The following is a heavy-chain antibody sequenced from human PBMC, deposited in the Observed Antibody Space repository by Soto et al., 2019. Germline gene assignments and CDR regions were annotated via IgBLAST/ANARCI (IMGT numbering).Heavy chain of an antibody. CDR1: GGSTSSYY. V-gene: IGHV4-59*01. CDR3: ARLATRPDYFDY. CDR2: IYYSGST. J-gene: IGHJ4*02. Sequence: PSSTLSLTCTVSGGSTSSYYWSWIRTPPGKGLEWIGYIYYSGSTNYNPSLKSRVTISVDTSKNQFSLKLSSVTAADTAVYYCARLATRPDYFDYWGQGTLVTVSS. D-gene: IGHD6-6*01.